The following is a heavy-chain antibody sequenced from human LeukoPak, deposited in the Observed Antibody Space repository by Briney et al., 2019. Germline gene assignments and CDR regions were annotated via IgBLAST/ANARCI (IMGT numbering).Heavy chain of an antibody. Sequence: PGGSLRLSCAASGFTFSSYSMNWVRQAPGKGLEWVSSISSSSSYIYYADSVKGRFTISRDNAKNSLYLQMNSLRAEDTAVYYCARDQSSGSYSGYYRGQGTLVTVSS. J-gene: IGHJ4*02. V-gene: IGHV3-21*01. CDR3: ARDQSSGSYSGYY. CDR2: ISSSSSYI. CDR1: GFTFSSYS. D-gene: IGHD3-10*01.